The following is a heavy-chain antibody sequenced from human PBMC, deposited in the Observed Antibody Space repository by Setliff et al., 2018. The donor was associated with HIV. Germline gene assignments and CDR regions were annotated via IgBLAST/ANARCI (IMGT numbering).Heavy chain of an antibody. Sequence: KASETLSLTCAVSGVSVNNDDDYWGWIRQPPGKGLEWIAIIHQSGTAHKRPSLKSRVTISIDTSENLFSLKLSGVTAADTAIYYCARQVGEGKWYLDPWGHGTLVTVSS. CDR2: IHQSGTA. J-gene: IGHJ5*02. D-gene: IGHD1-26*01. CDR3: ARQVGEGKWYLDP. V-gene: IGHV4-39*01. CDR1: GVSVNNDDDY.